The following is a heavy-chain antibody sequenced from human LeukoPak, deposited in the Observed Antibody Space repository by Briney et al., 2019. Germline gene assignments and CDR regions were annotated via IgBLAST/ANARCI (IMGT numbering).Heavy chain of an antibody. CDR3: ARLAVFMYYDSSGYSTFDY. J-gene: IGHJ4*02. D-gene: IGHD3-22*01. CDR1: GFTFSSYA. Sequence: GGSLRLSCAASGFTFSSYAMHWVRQAPGKGLEWVAVISYDGSNKYYADSVKGRFTISRDNSKNTLYLQMNSLRAEDTAVYYCARLAVFMYYDSSGYSTFDYWGQGTLVTVSS. V-gene: IGHV3-30-3*01. CDR2: ISYDGSNK.